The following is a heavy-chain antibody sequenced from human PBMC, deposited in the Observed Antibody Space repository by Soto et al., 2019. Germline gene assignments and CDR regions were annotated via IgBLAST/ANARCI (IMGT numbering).Heavy chain of an antibody. CDR3: ARAELRFLEWSYSGPSWLDP. CDR1: GGSISSGYYY. J-gene: IGHJ5*02. D-gene: IGHD3-3*01. V-gene: IGHV4-30-4*01. Sequence: SETLSLTCFVSGGSISSGYYYWSWIRQPPGKGLEWIGYIDYSGSTYYNPSLKSRVTISVDTSKNQFSLKLSSVTAADTAVYYCARAELRFLEWSYSGPSWLDPWGQGTLVTVS. CDR2: IDYSGST.